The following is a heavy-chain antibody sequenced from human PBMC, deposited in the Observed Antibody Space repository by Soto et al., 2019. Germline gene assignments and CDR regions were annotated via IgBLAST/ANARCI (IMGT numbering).Heavy chain of an antibody. J-gene: IGHJ6*02. CDR1: GFTFSSYG. D-gene: IGHD5-18*01. CDR3: AKDRDTAMANGMDV. Sequence: HPGGSLRLSCAASGFTFSSYGMHWVRQAPGKGLEWVAVISYDGSNKYYADSVKGRFTISRDNSKNTLYLQMNSLRAEDTAVYYCAKDRDTAMANGMDVWGQGTTVTVSS. V-gene: IGHV3-30*18. CDR2: ISYDGSNK.